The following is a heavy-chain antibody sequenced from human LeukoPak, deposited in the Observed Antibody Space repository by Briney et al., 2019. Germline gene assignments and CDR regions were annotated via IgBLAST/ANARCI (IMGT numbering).Heavy chain of an antibody. D-gene: IGHD2-15*01. CDR3: ARARDSHVVVVAATYFDY. J-gene: IGHJ4*02. Sequence: GASVKVSCKASGGTFSSYAISWVLQAPGQGLEWMGGIIPIFGTANYAQKIQGRVTITTDESTSTAYMELSSLRSEDTAVYYCARARDSHVVVVAATYFDYWGQGTLVTVSS. CDR2: IIPIFGTA. CDR1: GGTFSSYA. V-gene: IGHV1-69*05.